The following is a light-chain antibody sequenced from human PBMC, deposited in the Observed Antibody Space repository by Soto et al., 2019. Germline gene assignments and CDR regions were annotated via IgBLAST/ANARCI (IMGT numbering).Light chain of an antibody. Sequence: DIQMTQSPSSLSASVGDRVTMTCRASLPISNYLAWYQQKPGKIPNLLIYDASNLEAGVPSRFRGSGSGTDFTFTISRLQPEDIATYYCQQYENLPTFGQGTRLEIK. CDR1: LPISNY. V-gene: IGKV1-33*01. CDR3: QQYENLPT. CDR2: DAS. J-gene: IGKJ5*01.